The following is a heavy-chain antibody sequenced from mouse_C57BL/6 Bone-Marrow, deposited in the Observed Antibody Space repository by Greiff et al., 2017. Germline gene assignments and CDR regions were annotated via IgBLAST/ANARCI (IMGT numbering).Heavy chain of an antibody. CDR3: ARPYSNYAFDY. CDR1: GYTFTSYW. Sequence: QVQLQQPGAELVKPGASVKLSCKASGYTFTSYWMYWVKQRPGQGLEWIGMIHPNSGSNNYNEKFKSKATLTVDKSSSTAYMQLSSLTSEDSAVYYCARPYSNYAFDYWGQGTTLTVSS. J-gene: IGHJ2*01. V-gene: IGHV1-64*01. D-gene: IGHD2-5*01. CDR2: IHPNSGSN.